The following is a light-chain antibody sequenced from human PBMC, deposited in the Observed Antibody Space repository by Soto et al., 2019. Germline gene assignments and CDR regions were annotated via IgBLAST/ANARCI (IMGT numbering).Light chain of an antibody. J-gene: IGLJ2*01. Sequence: QSVLTQPPSVSGAPGQRVTISCTGSSSNIGAGYDVHWYQQVPGTAPKLLIYGDSNRPSGVPDRFSGSKSGTSASLAITGLQAEDEADYYYQSYDSSLSVVFGGGTKLTVL. CDR1: SSNIGAGYD. CDR2: GDS. CDR3: QSYDSSLSVV. V-gene: IGLV1-40*01.